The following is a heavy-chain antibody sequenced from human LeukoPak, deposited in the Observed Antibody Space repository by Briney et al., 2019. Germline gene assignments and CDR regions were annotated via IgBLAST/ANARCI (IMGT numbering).Heavy chain of an antibody. CDR3: ARDYYDSIGPNDY. V-gene: IGHV3-21*01. D-gene: IGHD5-12*01. Sequence: GGSLRLSCAASGFTFSSYSMNWVRQAPGKGLEGVSSISSSSSYIYYADSVKGRFTISRDNAKNSLYLQMNSLRAKDTAVYYCARDYYDSIGPNDYWGQGTLVTVSS. CDR1: GFTFSSYS. CDR2: ISSSSSYI. J-gene: IGHJ4*02.